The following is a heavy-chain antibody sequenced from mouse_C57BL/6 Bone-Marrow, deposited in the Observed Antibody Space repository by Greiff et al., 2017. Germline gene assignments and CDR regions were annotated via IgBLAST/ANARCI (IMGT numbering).Heavy chain of an antibody. CDR3: ARTGTLFAY. CDR1: GYTFTSYW. CDR2: IDPSDSYT. Sequence: QVQLQQPGAELVKPGASVKLSCKASGYTFTSYWMQWVKQRPGQGLEWIGEIDPSDSYTNYNQKVKGKATLTVDTSSSTAYMQLSSLTSEDSAVYYCARTGTLFAYWGQDTLVTVSA. V-gene: IGHV1-50*01. D-gene: IGHD4-1*01. J-gene: IGHJ3*01.